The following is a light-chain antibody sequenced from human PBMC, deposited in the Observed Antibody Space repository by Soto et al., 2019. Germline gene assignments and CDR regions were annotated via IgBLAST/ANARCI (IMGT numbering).Light chain of an antibody. CDR2: GVS. V-gene: IGKV3-11*01. CDR1: QNISTY. J-gene: IGKJ1*01. Sequence: EIVLTQSPATLSLSPGEGASLSCRASQNISTYLAWYQQRPGQVPRLLIYGVSKRAPAIPPRFSGSGSGTDFTLSVSGLKTEDFATYYCQQRTNSPPWTFGQGTRVELK. CDR3: QQRTNSPPWT.